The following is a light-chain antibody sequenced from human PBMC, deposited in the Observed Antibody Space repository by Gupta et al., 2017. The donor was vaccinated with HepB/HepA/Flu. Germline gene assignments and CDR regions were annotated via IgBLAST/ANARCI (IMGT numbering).Light chain of an antibody. Sequence: DIVMTQSPDSLAVSLGERATINCKSSQSVLHSSNNKNYLAWYQQKPGQPPKLLIYWASTRESGVPDRFSGSGSGTDFTLTISSRHAEDGAVYHCQQGDSIPLTFGGGTKVEIK. J-gene: IGKJ4*01. CDR2: WAS. CDR1: QSVLHSSNNKNY. CDR3: QQGDSIPLT. V-gene: IGKV4-1*01.